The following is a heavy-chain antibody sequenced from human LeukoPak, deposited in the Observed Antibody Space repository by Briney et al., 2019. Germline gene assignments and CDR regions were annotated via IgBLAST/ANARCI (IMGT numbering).Heavy chain of an antibody. J-gene: IGHJ6*02. V-gene: IGHV1-24*01. Sequence: GASVKVSCKVSGYTLTELSMHWVRQAPGKGLEWMGGFDPEDGETIYAQKFQGRVTMTEDASTDTAYMELSSLRSEDTAVYYCATVAPITMVRGVIITKPSHYYYNGMDVWGQGTTVTVSS. CDR2: FDPEDGET. CDR1: GYTLTELS. CDR3: ATVAPITMVRGVIITKPSHYYYNGMDV. D-gene: IGHD3-10*01.